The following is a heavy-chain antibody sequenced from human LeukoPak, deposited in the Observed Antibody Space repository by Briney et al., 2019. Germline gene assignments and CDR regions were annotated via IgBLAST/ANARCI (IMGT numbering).Heavy chain of an antibody. Sequence: GGSLRLSCAASGFTFSSYWMSWVHQAPGKGLEWVANIKQDGSEKYYVDSVKGRFTISRDNAKNSLYLQMNSLRAEDTAVYYCARELDYYGSGSNPFDPWGQGTLVTVSS. CDR2: IKQDGSEK. CDR1: GFTFSSYW. D-gene: IGHD3-10*01. J-gene: IGHJ5*02. V-gene: IGHV3-7*03. CDR3: ARELDYYGSGSNPFDP.